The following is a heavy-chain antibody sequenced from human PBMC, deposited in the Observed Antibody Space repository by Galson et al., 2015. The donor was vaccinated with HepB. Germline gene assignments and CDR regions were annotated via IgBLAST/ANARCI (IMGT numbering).Heavy chain of an antibody. D-gene: IGHD5-18*01. V-gene: IGHV1-69*13. CDR1: GGTFSSYA. CDR3: ARGGYSYGFYYYYYMDV. J-gene: IGHJ6*03. Sequence: SVKVSCKASGGTFSSYAISWVRQAPGQGLEWMGGIIPIFGTANYAQKFQGRVTITADESTSTAYMELSSLRSEDTAVYYCARGGYSYGFYYYYYMDVWGKGTTVTVSS. CDR2: IIPIFGTA.